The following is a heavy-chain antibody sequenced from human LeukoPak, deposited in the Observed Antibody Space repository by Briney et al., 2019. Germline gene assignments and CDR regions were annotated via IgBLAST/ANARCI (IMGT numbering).Heavy chain of an antibody. D-gene: IGHD4-17*01. CDR2: IYYSGST. J-gene: IGHJ4*02. CDR1: GGSISSSSYY. Sequence: SETLSLTCTVSGGSISSSSYYWGWIRQPPGKGLEWIGSIYYSGSTCYNPSRKSRVTISVDTSKNQFSLELSSVTAADTAVYYCAREAPRWLLSYFDYWGQGTLVTVSS. CDR3: AREAPRWLLSYFDY. V-gene: IGHV4-39*07.